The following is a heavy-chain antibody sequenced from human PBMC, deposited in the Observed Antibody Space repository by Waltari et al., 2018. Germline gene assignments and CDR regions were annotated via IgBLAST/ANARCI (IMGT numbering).Heavy chain of an antibody. D-gene: IGHD6-13*01. CDR3: AKDIGYSSSFQPSD. CDR1: GFTFDDYA. V-gene: IGHV3-9*01. Sequence: EVQLVESGGGLVQPGRSLRLSCAASGFTFDDYAMHLVRQAPGKGLEWVSGISWNSGSIGYADSVKGRFTISRDNAKNSLYLQMNSLRAEDTALYYCAKDIGYSSSFQPSDWGQGTLVIVSS. J-gene: IGHJ4*02. CDR2: ISWNSGSI.